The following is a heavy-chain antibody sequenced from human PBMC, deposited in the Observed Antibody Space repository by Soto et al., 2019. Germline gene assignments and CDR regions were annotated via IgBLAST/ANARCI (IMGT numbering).Heavy chain of an antibody. J-gene: IGHJ4*02. CDR2: IIPIFGTA. CDR1: GGTFSSYA. CDR3: TLSGDNYNFWLNN. Sequence: SVKVSCKASGGTFSSYAISWVRQAPGQGLEWMGGIIPIFGTANYAQKFQGRVTITADESTSTAYMELSSLRSEDTAVYYCTLSGDNYNFWLNNWGQGTLVTVSS. V-gene: IGHV1-69*13. D-gene: IGHD3-3*01.